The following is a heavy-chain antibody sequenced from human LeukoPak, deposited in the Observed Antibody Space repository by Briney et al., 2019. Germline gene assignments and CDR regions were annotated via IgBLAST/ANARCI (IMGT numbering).Heavy chain of an antibody. J-gene: IGHJ5*02. D-gene: IGHD3-10*01. Sequence: GGSLRLSCAASGFTFSSHWMSWVRQAPGKGLEWVANIKEDGSQKYYVDSVKGRFTISKDNAKNSLYLQMNSLRAEDTAVYYCARALISLVRGATDWFDPWGHGTLVTVSS. CDR3: ARALISLVRGATDWFDP. CDR1: GFTFSSHW. CDR2: IKEDGSQK. V-gene: IGHV3-7*01.